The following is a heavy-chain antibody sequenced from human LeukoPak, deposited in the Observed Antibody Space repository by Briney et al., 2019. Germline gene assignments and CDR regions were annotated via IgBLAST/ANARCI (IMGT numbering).Heavy chain of an antibody. Sequence: PGRSLRLSCAASGFTFSSYGMLWVRQAPGKGLEWVAFIRYDGSDKYYADSVKGRFTISRDNSKNTLYLQMNSLSDEDTAVYYCANRRLPYWGQGTLVTVSS. J-gene: IGHJ4*02. D-gene: IGHD4-11*01. V-gene: IGHV3-30*02. CDR2: IRYDGSDK. CDR3: ANRRLPY. CDR1: GFTFSSYG.